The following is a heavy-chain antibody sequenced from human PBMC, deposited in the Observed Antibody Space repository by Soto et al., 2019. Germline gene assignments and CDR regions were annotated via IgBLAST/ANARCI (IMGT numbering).Heavy chain of an antibody. CDR1: GFTVSSNY. D-gene: IGHD3-22*01. J-gene: IGHJ4*02. Sequence: PGGSLRLSCAASGFTVSSNYMSGVRQAPGKGLEWVSVIYSGGSTYYADSVKGRFTISRDNSKNTLYLQMNSLRAEDTAVYYCARNYYDSGGGFDYWGQGTLVTVSS. V-gene: IGHV3-53*01. CDR2: IYSGGST. CDR3: ARNYYDSGGGFDY.